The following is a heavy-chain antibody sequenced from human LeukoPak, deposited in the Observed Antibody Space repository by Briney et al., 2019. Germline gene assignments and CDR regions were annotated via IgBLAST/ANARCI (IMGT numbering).Heavy chain of an antibody. CDR3: AGEPKEAAPLGFPDS. D-gene: IGHD6-6*01. CDR2: ISSSSSYI. V-gene: IGHV3-21*04. CDR1: GFTFSSYS. J-gene: IGHJ4*02. Sequence: GGSLRLSCAASGFTFSSYSMNWVRQAPGKGLEWVSSISSSSSYIYYADSVKGRFTISRDNAKNSLYLQMNSLRAEDTAVYYCAGEPKEAAPLGFPDSWGQGTLVTVSS.